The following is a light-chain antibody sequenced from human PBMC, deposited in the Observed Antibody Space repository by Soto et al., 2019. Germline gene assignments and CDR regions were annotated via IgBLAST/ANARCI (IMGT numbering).Light chain of an antibody. J-gene: IGLJ1*01. CDR1: NSDVGAYNY. V-gene: IGLV2-14*01. CDR2: EVS. Sequence: QSALTQPASVSGSPGQSITISCTGTNSDVGAYNYVSWCQQYPGKAPKLIIYEVSNRPSGVSNRFSGSKSGNTASLTISGLQAEDEADYYCSSYTRSSTYVFGTGTKVTVL. CDR3: SSYTRSSTYV.